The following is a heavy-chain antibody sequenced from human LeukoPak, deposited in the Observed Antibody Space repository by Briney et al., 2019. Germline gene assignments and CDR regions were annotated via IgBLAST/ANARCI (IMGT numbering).Heavy chain of an antibody. CDR1: GGSISNYY. V-gene: IGHV4-4*09. J-gene: IGHJ6*03. CDR3: ARHGVDVTTIPDYSYYYMDV. Sequence: SETLSPTCTVPGGSISNYYWSWIRQPPGKGLEWIAYIHSSGSADYNPSLKSRVTISVDTSKNQVSLKLNSVTAADTAVYYCARHGVDVTTIPDYSYYYMDVWGKGTTVTVSS. D-gene: IGHD3-3*01. CDR2: IHSSGSA.